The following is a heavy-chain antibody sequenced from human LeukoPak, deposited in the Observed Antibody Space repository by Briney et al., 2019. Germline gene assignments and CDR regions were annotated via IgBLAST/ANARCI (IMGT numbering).Heavy chain of an antibody. Sequence: GGSLRLSCAASGFSLTSYWMHWVRHAPGKGLVWVSRINRDGRTTSYADPVKGRFTISRDNSKNTVFLKMNSLRAEDTAIYYCAKGAYDYIEIGYFDSWGQGTLVTVSS. J-gene: IGHJ4*02. V-gene: IGHV3-74*01. CDR2: INRDGRTT. CDR1: GFSLTSYW. CDR3: AKGAYDYIEIGYFDS. D-gene: IGHD5-12*01.